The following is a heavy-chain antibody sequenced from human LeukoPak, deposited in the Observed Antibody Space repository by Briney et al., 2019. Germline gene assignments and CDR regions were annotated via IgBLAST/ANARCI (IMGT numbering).Heavy chain of an antibody. CDR2: INPNSGGT. Sequence: ASVKVSCKAFGYTFTGYFMHWLRQAPGQGLDWMGRINPNSGGTNYAQKFQGRVTMTRDTSISTAYMELSRLRSDDTAVYYCARDPGKEMATTDYWGQGTLVTVSS. D-gene: IGHD5-24*01. CDR1: GYTFTGYF. CDR3: ARDPGKEMATTDY. V-gene: IGHV1-2*06. J-gene: IGHJ4*02.